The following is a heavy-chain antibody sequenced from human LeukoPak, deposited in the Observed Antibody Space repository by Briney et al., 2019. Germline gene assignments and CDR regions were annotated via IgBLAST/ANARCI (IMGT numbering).Heavy chain of an antibody. CDR1: GYTFTSYD. J-gene: IGHJ6*03. V-gene: IGHV1-8*01. CDR3: ARDRYITIFGVATQGYMDV. D-gene: IGHD3-3*01. CDR2: MNPNSGNT. Sequence: ASVKVSCKASGYTFTSYDINWVRQATGQGLEWMGWMNPNSGNTGYAQKFQGRVTMTRNTSISTAYMELSSLRSEDTAVYYCARDRYITIFGVATQGYMDVWGKGTTVTVSS.